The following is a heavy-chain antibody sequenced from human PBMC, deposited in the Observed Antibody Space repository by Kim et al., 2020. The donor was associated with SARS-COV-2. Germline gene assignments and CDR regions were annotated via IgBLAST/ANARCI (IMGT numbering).Heavy chain of an antibody. CDR2: MRSRSLGGTT. J-gene: IGHJ2*01. CDR3: SRVGSGRYLD. Sequence: GGSLRLSCTASGFTFNNLAVSWFRQPPGKGPEWVGFMRSRSLGGTTFYAPSVEGRFTISGDDSNNIAYLQLSSLQTDDTGVYVCSRVGSGRYLD. CDR1: GFTFNNLA. V-gene: IGHV3-49*03. D-gene: IGHD1-26*01.